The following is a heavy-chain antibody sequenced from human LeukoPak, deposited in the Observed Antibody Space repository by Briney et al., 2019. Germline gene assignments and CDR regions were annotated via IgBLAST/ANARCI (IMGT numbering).Heavy chain of an antibody. Sequence: SETLSLTCTVSGYSISSCYYWGWIRQPLGKVLEWIGSMRHSGSTYYKQSLKSRFTISVDTSKNQLSLKLSSLTAADMALYYCASEGGAYWSQGTLVTVSS. CDR1: GYSISSCYY. J-gene: IGHJ4*02. CDR3: ASEGGAY. CDR2: MRHSGST. V-gene: IGHV4-38-2*02. D-gene: IGHD1-26*01.